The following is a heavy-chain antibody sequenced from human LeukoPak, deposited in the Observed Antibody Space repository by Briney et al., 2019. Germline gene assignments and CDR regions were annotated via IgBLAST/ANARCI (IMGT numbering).Heavy chain of an antibody. CDR1: DGSVSSSNYY. V-gene: IGHV4-61*09. J-gene: IGHJ4*02. D-gene: IGHD3-22*01. CDR3: AREGDSSGYYFFDY. CDR2: IYSSGSS. Sequence: PSETLSLTCTVSDGSVSSSNYYWSWIRQPAGKGLEWIGHIYSSGSSNYNPSLKSRVTISVDTSKNQFSLKLTSVTAADTAVYYCAREGDSSGYYFFDYWGQGTLVTVSS.